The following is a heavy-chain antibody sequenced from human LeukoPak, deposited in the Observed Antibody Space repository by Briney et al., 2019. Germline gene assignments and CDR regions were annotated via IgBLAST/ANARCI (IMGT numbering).Heavy chain of an antibody. CDR1: GFTFSNAW. D-gene: IGHD3-3*01. J-gene: IGHJ4*02. V-gene: IGHV3-15*01. CDR3: TTSFQEDFWSGYYNFDY. CDR2: IKSKTDGGTT. Sequence: PGGSLRLSCVASGFTFSNAWMSWVRQAPGKGLEWVGRIKSKTDGGTTDYAAPVKGRFTISRDDSKNTLYLQMNSLKTEDTAVYYCTTSFQEDFWSGYYNFDYWGQGTLVTVSS.